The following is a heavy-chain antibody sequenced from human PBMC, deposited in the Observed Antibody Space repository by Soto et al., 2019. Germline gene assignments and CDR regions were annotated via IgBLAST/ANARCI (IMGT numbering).Heavy chain of an antibody. Sequence: QVQLQESGPGLVKPSQTLSLTCTVSGGSISSGDYYWSWIRQPPGKGLEWIGYIYYSGSTYYNPSLESRVTLSVDTSRNQFSLKLSSVTAADTAVYYCARSDIVLVPAAMPGWFDPWGQGTLVTVSS. CDR3: ARSDIVLVPAAMPGWFDP. J-gene: IGHJ5*02. D-gene: IGHD2-2*01. V-gene: IGHV4-30-4*01. CDR1: GGSISSGDYY. CDR2: IYYSGST.